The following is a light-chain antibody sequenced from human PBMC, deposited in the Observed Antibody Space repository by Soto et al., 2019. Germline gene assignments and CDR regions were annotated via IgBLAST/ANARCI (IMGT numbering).Light chain of an antibody. CDR1: QSVSSN. CDR2: GAS. CDR3: QQYGSSPRT. V-gene: IGKV3D-15*01. Sequence: EIVMTQSPATLSVSPGERATLSCRASQSVSSNLAWYQQKPGQAPRLLIYGASTRATGVPARFSGSGSWTEFTLTISILEPEDFAVHHCQQYGSSPRTFGQGTKVDIK. J-gene: IGKJ1*01.